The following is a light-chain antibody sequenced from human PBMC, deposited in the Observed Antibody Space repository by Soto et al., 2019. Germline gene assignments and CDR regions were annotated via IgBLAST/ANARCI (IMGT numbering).Light chain of an antibody. CDR3: QQYGSSRA. CDR1: QRVSSSD. J-gene: IGKJ1*01. CDR2: GAS. Sequence: EIESTQSPGTLSSSPGERATLACRAGQRVSSSDLAWYQQKPRHAPRLLIHGASSIATGSPDRASGSGSGTDFTLTISRLEPEYFAVYYCQQYGSSRAVGQGTKVDMK. V-gene: IGKV3-20*01.